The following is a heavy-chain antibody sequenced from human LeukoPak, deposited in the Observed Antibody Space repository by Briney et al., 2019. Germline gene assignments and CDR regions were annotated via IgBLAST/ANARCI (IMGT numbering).Heavy chain of an antibody. D-gene: IGHD3-3*01. V-gene: IGHV3-23*01. J-gene: IGHJ4*02. CDR1: GFTFSNAW. Sequence: PGGSLRLSCAASGFTFSNAWMSWVRQAPGKGLEWVSTISGSGGSTYYADSVKGRFTISRDNSKNTLYLQMNSLRADDTAVYYCAKSPLRTRILLDYWGQGTLVTVSS. CDR3: AKSPLRTRILLDY. CDR2: ISGSGGST.